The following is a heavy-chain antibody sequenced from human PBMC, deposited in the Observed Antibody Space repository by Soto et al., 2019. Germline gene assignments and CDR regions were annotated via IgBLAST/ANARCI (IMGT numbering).Heavy chain of an antibody. CDR3: ARNPGVGYCSGGSCYAPDH. J-gene: IGHJ4*02. V-gene: IGHV3-30*04. CDR2: ISFDGRNE. CDR1: GFTFNSHA. Sequence: QEQLVESGGGVVQPGRSQRLSCVASGFTFNSHAMDWVRQAPGKGLEWVALISFDGRNEYYADSVKGRFTVSRDNSKNTLYLQMNSLSTEDTAVYYCARNPGVGYCSGGSCYAPDHWGQGTLVTVSS. D-gene: IGHD2-15*01.